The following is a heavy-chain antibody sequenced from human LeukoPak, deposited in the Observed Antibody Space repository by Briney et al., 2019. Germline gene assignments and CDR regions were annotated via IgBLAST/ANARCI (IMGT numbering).Heavy chain of an antibody. Sequence: ASVKVSCTASGYTSTRYYMHWVRHAPGQGRGWMGIINTRGGSTNYAQKFQGRVTMTRDTSTSTVYMELSSLRSEDTAVYYCARDEGDSGDDSPGYWGQGTLVTVSS. J-gene: IGHJ4*02. V-gene: IGHV1-46*03. CDR3: ARDEGDSGDDSPGY. D-gene: IGHD5-12*01. CDR2: INTRGGST. CDR1: GYTSTRYY.